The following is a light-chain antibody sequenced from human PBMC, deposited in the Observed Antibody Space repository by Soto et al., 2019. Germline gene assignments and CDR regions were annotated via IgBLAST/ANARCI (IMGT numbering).Light chain of an antibody. CDR3: QEENNWPRT. J-gene: IGKJ2*01. CDR2: GPS. CDR1: RSFRGN. V-gene: IGKV3-15*01. Sequence: EIVMTQSPATLSVSPGEEATLSCRASRSFRGNLAWYHQKPGQAPRLPIFGPSTRATGTPARFSGSGSGTEFPLTLSRLQAEEFAIYYCQEENNWPRTFGQGTKLEIK.